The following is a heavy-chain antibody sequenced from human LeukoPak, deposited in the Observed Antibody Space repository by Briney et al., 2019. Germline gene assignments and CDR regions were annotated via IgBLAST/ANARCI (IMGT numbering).Heavy chain of an antibody. V-gene: IGHV1-3*01. CDR2: INAGNGNT. CDR1: GYTFTSYA. CDR3: ARDGSGSSVFDY. D-gene: IGHD1-26*01. Sequence: ASVKVSCKASGYTFTSYAMHWVRQAPGQRLEWMGWINAGNGNTKYSQKFQGRVTITRDTSASTAYIELSSLRSEDTAVYYCARDGSGSSVFDYWGQGTLVTVSS. J-gene: IGHJ4*02.